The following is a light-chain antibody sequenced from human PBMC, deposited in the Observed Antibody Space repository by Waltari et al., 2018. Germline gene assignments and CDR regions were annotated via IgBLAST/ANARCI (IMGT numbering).Light chain of an antibody. CDR3: QQYNNSLVT. J-gene: IGKJ4*01. Sequence: EIVLTQSPGTLSLSPGERATLSCRASQSVGSRYLAWYQQKAGQAPRLLISGASNRATGIPDRFSGSGSGTDFTLTISGLEPEDFAVYYCQQYNNSLVTFGGGTEVEIK. CDR2: GAS. CDR1: QSVGSRY. V-gene: IGKV3-20*01.